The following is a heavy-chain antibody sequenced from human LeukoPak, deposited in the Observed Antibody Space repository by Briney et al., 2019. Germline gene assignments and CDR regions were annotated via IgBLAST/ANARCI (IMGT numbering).Heavy chain of an antibody. V-gene: IGHV1-2*02. CDR3: ARDWLLWFGELLSPAAWFDP. D-gene: IGHD3-10*01. J-gene: IGHJ5*02. CDR2: INPNSGGT. CDR1: GYTFTGYY. Sequence: ASVKVSCKASGYTFTGYYMHWVRQAPGQGVEWMGWINPNSGGTNYAQKFQGRVTMTRDTSISTAYMELSRLRSDDTAVYYCARDWLLWFGELLSPAAWFDPWGQGTLVTVSS.